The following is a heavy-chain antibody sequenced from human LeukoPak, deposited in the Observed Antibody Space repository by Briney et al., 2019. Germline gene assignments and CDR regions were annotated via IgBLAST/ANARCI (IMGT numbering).Heavy chain of an antibody. CDR3: ARGYGSGGSGYSVETCFDP. CDR2: INPNSGGT. J-gene: IGHJ5*02. Sequence: ASVKVSCKAAGYTFTGYYMFWVRQAPGQGLEWMGRINPNSGGTNYAQKFQGRVTMTRDTSISTAYMELSRLRSDDTAVYYCARGYGSGGSGYSVETCFDPWGQGTLVTVSS. D-gene: IGHD2-15*01. V-gene: IGHV1-2*06. CDR1: GYTFTGYY.